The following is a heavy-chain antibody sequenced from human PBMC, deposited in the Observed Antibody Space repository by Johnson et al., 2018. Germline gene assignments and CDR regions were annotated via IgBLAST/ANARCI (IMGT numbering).Heavy chain of an antibody. Sequence: EVQLVESGAEVKKPGESLKISCKGSGYSFTSYWIGWVRQMPGKGMEWMGIIYPGDSDTRYSPPFQGQVTISADKSISTAYLRWGSLKASDTPMYYCARRSLIATPLGGRDVWGQGTTVTGSS. CDR2: IYPGDSDT. CDR1: GYSFTSYW. CDR3: ARRSLIATPLGGRDV. V-gene: IGHV5-51*01. D-gene: IGHD5-24*01. J-gene: IGHJ6*02.